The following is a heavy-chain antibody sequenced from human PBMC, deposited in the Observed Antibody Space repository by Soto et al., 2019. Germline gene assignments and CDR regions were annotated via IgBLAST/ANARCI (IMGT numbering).Heavy chain of an antibody. CDR3: ARALILTGYYIHDAFDI. Sequence: ASVKVSCKASGGTFSSYTISWVRQAPGQGLEWMGRIIPILGIANYAQKFQGRVTITADKSTSTAYMELSSLRSEDTAVYYCARALILTGYYIHDAFDIWGQGTMVTVSS. V-gene: IGHV1-69*02. CDR1: GGTFSSYT. D-gene: IGHD3-9*01. CDR2: IIPILGIA. J-gene: IGHJ3*02.